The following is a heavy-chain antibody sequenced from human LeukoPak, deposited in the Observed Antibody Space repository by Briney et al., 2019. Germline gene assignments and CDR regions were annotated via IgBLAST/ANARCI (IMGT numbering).Heavy chain of an antibody. J-gene: IGHJ6*03. D-gene: IGHD3-9*01. CDR1: GGSISSYY. Sequence: SETLSLTCTVSGGSISSYYWIWIRQPPGKGLEWIGYIYYSGSTNYNPSLKSRVTISVDTSKNQFSLKLSSVTAADTAVYYCARYYDTFWPNLYYYMDVWGKGTTVTVSS. CDR2: IYYSGST. V-gene: IGHV4-59*01. CDR3: ARYYDTFWPNLYYYMDV.